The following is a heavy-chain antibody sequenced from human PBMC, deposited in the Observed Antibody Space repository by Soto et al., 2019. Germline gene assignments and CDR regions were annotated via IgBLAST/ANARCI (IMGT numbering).Heavy chain of an antibody. CDR3: ARSREFDY. Sequence: SETLSLTCGVSGGSLSGATYSWNWIRQPQGKGLEWIGYIFPSGTTYYNPSLKSRVTISIGVSKNQFSLSLRSLTAADTAVYYCARSREFDYWSQGTLVTVSS. J-gene: IGHJ4*02. CDR2: IFPSGTT. V-gene: IGHV4-30-2*01. CDR1: GGSLSGATYS.